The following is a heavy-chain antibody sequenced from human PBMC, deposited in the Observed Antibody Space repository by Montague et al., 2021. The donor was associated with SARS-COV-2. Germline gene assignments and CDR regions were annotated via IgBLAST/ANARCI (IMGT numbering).Heavy chain of an antibody. Sequence: SETLSLTCAVYGGSFRGYYWYWIRQPPGRGLEWIGEINDSGGTDXNPSLKSRVIMSVDTSKNQFSLRLTSLTAADTAMYYCARSLFYYDPRGYPSGGRWLDPWGQGTLVIVSS. CDR3: ARSLFYYDPRGYPSGGRWLDP. J-gene: IGHJ5*02. CDR2: INDSGGT. CDR1: GGSFRGYY. D-gene: IGHD3-22*01. V-gene: IGHV4-34*01.